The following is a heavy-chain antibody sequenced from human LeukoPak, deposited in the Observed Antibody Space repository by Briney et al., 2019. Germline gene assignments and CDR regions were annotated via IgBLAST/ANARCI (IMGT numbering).Heavy chain of an antibody. CDR1: GFMFSNFA. Sequence: GGSLRLSCAASGFMFSNFAMSWVRQAPGKGLEWVSTIYYSGGNTYSADAVKGRFTISRDNAKNTPYLQMNSLRAEDTAVYYCAKEQGQAVVPRRFDNWGQGTLVTVSS. CDR2: IYYSGGNT. J-gene: IGHJ4*02. CDR3: AKEQGQAVVPRRFDN. D-gene: IGHD2-2*01. V-gene: IGHV3-23*01.